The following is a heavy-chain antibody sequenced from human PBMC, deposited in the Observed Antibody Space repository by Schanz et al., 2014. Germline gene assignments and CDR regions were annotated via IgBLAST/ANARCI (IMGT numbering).Heavy chain of an antibody. CDR2: ISGSGRDT. J-gene: IGHJ5*01. V-gene: IGHV3-23*04. Sequence: EVLLVDSGGGLVQPGGSLRLSCGASGFTFSAHAMSWVRQAPGKGPEWFSAISGSGRDTYYAASVKGRFTISRDNSKNTMSLQMNRLRAEDSAVYYCANRGRLRGWFDSWGQGILVTVSS. D-gene: IGHD3-10*01. CDR3: ANRGRLRGWFDS. CDR1: GFTFSAHA.